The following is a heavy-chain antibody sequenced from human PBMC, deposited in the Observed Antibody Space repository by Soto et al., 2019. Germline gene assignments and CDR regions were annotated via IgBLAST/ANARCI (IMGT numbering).Heavy chain of an antibody. D-gene: IGHD2-15*01. J-gene: IGHJ6*02. CDR3: ARVHCSGGTCLDGLDV. V-gene: IGHV3-48*02. CDR1: GFTFSSYG. Sequence: GGSLRLSCAASGFTFSSYGMNWVRQAPGKGLEWVSYISSSTTTIYYADSVKGRFTISRDNAKNSLYLQMNSLRDEDAAVYYCARVHCSGGTCLDGLDVWGQGTTVTVYS. CDR2: ISSSTTTI.